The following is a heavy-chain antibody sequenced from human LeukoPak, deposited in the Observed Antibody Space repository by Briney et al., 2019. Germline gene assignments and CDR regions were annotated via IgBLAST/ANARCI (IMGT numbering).Heavy chain of an antibody. D-gene: IGHD1-26*01. J-gene: IGHJ5*02. V-gene: IGHV1-46*01. CDR2: INPSGSDT. CDR1: GYTFTGYY. CDR3: ARDNSVGDAAWWFDP. Sequence: APVKVSCKASGYTFTGYYMHWVRQAPGQGLEWMGLINPSGSDTVYAQKFQGRLTMTRDMSTSTDYMELSSLRFDDTAVYYCARDNSVGDAAWWFDPWGQGTLVTVSS.